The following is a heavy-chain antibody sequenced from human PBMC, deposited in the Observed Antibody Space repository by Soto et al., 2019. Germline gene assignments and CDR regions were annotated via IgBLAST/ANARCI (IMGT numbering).Heavy chain of an antibody. Sequence: QVQLVQSGAEVKKPGASVRISCRTSGYTFTSYAITWLRHAPGQRLEWMGWINGGNGDKKYSHKCQDRLSITRDTSATTVSLGLSSLTSEDTAIYYCARGPLSLYSAAFRWGQGTLVTVSS. V-gene: IGHV1-3*01. D-gene: IGHD1-26*01. CDR1: GYTFTSYA. CDR2: INGGNGDK. J-gene: IGHJ4*02. CDR3: ARGPLSLYSAAFR.